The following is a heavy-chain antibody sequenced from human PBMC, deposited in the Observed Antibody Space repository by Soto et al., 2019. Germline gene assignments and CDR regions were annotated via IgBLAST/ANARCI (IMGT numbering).Heavy chain of an antibody. Sequence: SETLSLTCAVYGWSFSGYYWSWIRQPPGKGLDWIGEINHSGRTNYNPSPKSRVTISVDTSKNQFSLKLGSVTAADTPAYYCARARGWLRSNWLDPWGQGTLVS. D-gene: IGHD5-12*01. J-gene: IGHJ5*02. CDR1: GWSFSGYY. CDR2: INHSGRT. CDR3: ARARGWLRSNWLDP. V-gene: IGHV4-34*01.